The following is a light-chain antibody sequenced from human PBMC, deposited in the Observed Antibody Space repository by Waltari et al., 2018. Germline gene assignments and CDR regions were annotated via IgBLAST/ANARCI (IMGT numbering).Light chain of an antibody. CDR2: DAS. Sequence: IQLTQSPSSLSASVGDRVTITCRPSQDITNYLNWYQQKPGKAPKLLIHDASKLESGVPSRFSGSQSGTYFTLTITSLQPEDIATYYCQRYDNLPMFAFGPGTKVDIK. J-gene: IGKJ3*01. CDR1: QDITNY. V-gene: IGKV1-33*01. CDR3: QRYDNLPMFA.